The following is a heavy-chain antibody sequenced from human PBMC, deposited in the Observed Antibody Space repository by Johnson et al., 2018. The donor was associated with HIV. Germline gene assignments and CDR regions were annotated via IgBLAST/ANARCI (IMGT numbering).Heavy chain of an antibody. D-gene: IGHD5-18*01. CDR3: SYIFVDTAMGKTTTDAVDI. CDR1: GFTFSSYA. CDR2: ISWNSGRI. J-gene: IGHJ3*02. V-gene: IGHV3-9*01. Sequence: VQLVESGGGVVQPGRSLRVSCAASGFTFSSYAMHWVRQAPGKGLEWVSGISWNSGRIGYADSVKGRFTISRDNANNSLYLQMNSLRAEDTAVYYCSYIFVDTAMGKTTTDAVDIWGQGTMVTVSS.